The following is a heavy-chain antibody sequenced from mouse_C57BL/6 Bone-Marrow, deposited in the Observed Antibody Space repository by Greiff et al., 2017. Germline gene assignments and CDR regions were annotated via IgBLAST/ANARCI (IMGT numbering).Heavy chain of an antibody. J-gene: IGHJ3*01. D-gene: IGHD2-2*01. CDR2: ISSGSSTI. CDR1: GFTFSDYG. CDR3: ARSGLRRKAWFAY. Sequence: EVQLVESGGGLVKPGGSLKLSCAASGFTFSDYGMHWVRQAPEKGLEWVAYISSGSSTIYYADTVKGRFTISRDNAKNTLFLQMTSLRSEDTAMYYCARSGLRRKAWFAYWGQGTLVTVSA. V-gene: IGHV5-17*01.